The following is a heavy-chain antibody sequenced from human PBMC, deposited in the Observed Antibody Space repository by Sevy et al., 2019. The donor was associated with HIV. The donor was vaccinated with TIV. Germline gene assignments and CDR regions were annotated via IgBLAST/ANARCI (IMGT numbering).Heavy chain of an antibody. D-gene: IGHD3-10*01. Sequence: GGSLRLSCAASGFTFSNAWMSWVRQAPGKGLEWVGRIKSKTDGGTTDYAAPVKGRFTISRDDSKNTLYLQMNSLKTEDTAVYYCTTRGWFGEILVDYCGQGTLVTVSS. V-gene: IGHV3-15*01. CDR3: TTRGWFGEILVDY. J-gene: IGHJ4*02. CDR2: IKSKTDGGTT. CDR1: GFTFSNAW.